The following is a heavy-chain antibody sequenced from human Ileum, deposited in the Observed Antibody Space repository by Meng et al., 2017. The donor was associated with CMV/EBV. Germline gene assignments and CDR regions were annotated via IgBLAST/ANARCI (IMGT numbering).Heavy chain of an antibody. V-gene: IGHV1-69*12. Sequence: QAQLLQSGDEVKKPWSSVKVSCTSSGGSVNNYAINWVRQAPGQGLEWMGGIIAIFRTPKYAQKFQDRLTITADGPTGTTFMELSSLTSDDTAIYYCARGFSNGYQPFDYWGQGTLVTVSS. CDR2: IIAIFRTP. D-gene: IGHD2-2*01. CDR1: GGSVNNYA. CDR3: ARGFSNGYQPFDY. J-gene: IGHJ4*02.